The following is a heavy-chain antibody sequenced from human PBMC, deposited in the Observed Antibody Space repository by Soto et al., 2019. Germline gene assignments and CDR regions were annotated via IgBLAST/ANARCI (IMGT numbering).Heavy chain of an antibody. CDR2: ISYDGSNK. J-gene: IGHJ4*02. Sequence: QVQLVESGGGVVQPGRSLRLSCAASGFPFTSYGMHWVREGPGKGLEWLAVISYDGSNKFYADPVKGRFTISRDNSKNTLYLQMNSLRHEDTALYYCVGGQYYFDYRGQGTLVIVSS. V-gene: IGHV3-30*03. CDR3: VGGQYYFDY. CDR1: GFPFTSYG. D-gene: IGHD3-10*01.